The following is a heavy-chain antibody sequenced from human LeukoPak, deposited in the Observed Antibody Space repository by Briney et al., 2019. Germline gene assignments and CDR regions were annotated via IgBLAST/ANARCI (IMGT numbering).Heavy chain of an antibody. CDR2: IFPIFGTA. CDR1: GGTFSSYA. Sequence: SVKVSCKASGGTFSSYAISWVRQAPGQGLEWRGGIFPIFGTANYAQKFQGRVTITADESTSTAYMELSSLRSEDTAVYYCARTASGIAAAGTGGNWFDPWGQGTLVTVSS. D-gene: IGHD6-13*01. V-gene: IGHV1-69*01. J-gene: IGHJ5*02. CDR3: ARTASGIAAAGTGGNWFDP.